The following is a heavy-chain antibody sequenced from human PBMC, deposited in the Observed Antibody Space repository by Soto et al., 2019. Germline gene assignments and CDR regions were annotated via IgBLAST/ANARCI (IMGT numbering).Heavy chain of an antibody. CDR1: GFTVSSNY. Sequence: EVQLVESGGGLVQPGGSLRLSCAASGFTVSSNYMNWVRQAPGKGLEWVSIIYSGDSTYYADSVKGRFTISRDNSKNTLYLQMNSLRAEDXXXXXXXXXXXXXXXXDYWGQGTLVTVSS. J-gene: IGHJ4*02. CDR2: IYSGDST. V-gene: IGHV3-66*01. CDR3: XXXXXXXXXXDY.